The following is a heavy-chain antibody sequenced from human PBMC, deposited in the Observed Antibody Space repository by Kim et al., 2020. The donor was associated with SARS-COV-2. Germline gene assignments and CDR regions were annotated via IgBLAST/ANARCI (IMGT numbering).Heavy chain of an antibody. CDR2: ISSSSSYI. CDR3: ARWGWGDPWELQYYYYYYGMDV. CDR1: GFTFSSYS. Sequence: GGSLRLSCAASGFTFSSYSMNWVRQAPGKGLEWVSSISSSSSYIYYADSVKGRFTISRDNAKNSLYLQMNSLRAEDTAVYYCARWGWGDPWELQYYYYYYGMDVWGQGTTVTVSS. D-gene: IGHD1-26*01. J-gene: IGHJ6*02. V-gene: IGHV3-21*01.